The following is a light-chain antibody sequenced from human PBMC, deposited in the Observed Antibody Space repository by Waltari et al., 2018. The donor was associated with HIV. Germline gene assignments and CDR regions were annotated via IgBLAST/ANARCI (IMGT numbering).Light chain of an antibody. CDR1: SSDVGSYNL. J-gene: IGLJ1*01. V-gene: IGLV2-23*02. Sequence: QSALTQPASVSGSPGQSITISCTGTSSDVGSYNLVSWYQQNPGKAPKLMIYEVTKRPSGVSNRFSGSKSGNMASLTISGLQAEDEADYYCCSFAGSSTYV. CDR3: CSFAGSSTYV. CDR2: EVT.